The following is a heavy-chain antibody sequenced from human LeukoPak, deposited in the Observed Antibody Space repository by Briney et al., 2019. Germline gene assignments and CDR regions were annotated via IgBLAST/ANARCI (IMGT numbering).Heavy chain of an antibody. J-gene: IGHJ3*02. CDR2: IYYSGST. D-gene: IGHD3-22*01. CDR1: GGSMNSHY. V-gene: IGHV4-59*11. Sequence: PSETLSLTCTVSGGSMNSHYWSWIRQPPGKGLEWIGYIYYSGSTNYNPSLKSRVTISVDTSKNQFSLKLSSVTAADTAVYYCARGYYYDSSGYQHDAFDIWGQGTMVTVSS. CDR3: ARGYYYDSSGYQHDAFDI.